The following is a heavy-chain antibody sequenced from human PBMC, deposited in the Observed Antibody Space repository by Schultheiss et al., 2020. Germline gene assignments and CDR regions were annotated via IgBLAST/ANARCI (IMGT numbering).Heavy chain of an antibody. CDR3: ARDQGDPYGDYDGYGMDV. V-gene: IGHV4-59*01. D-gene: IGHD4-17*01. J-gene: IGHJ6*02. CDR1: GGSISSYY. CDR2: IYYSGST. Sequence: SETLSLTCTVSGGSISSYYWSWIRQPPGKGLEWIGYIYYSGSTNYNPSLKSRVTISVDTSKNQFSLKLSSVTAADTAVYYCARDQGDPYGDYDGYGMDVWGQGTTVTVSS.